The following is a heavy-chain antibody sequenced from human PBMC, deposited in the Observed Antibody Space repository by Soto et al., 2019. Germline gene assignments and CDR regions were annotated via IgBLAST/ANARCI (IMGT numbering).Heavy chain of an antibody. J-gene: IGHJ6*02. D-gene: IGHD6-25*01. V-gene: IGHV3-30*18. Sequence: QVQLVESGGGVVQPGRSLRLSCAASGFTFSSYGMHWVRQAPGKGLEWVAVISYDGSDKYYADSVKGRFTMSSDNSKNTLYMHMNIRRAADTAVYYWAKDLLRPARAYGMDVWGQGTTFTVSS. CDR3: AKDLLRPARAYGMDV. CDR2: ISYDGSDK. CDR1: GFTFSSYG.